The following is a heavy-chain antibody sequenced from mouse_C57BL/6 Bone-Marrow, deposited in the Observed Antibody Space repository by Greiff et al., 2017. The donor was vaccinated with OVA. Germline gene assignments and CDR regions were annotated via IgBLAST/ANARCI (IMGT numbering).Heavy chain of an antibody. V-gene: IGHV5-16*01. CDR3: AREDGSLYYFDY. CDR2: INYDGSST. J-gene: IGHJ2*01. D-gene: IGHD1-1*01. Sequence: EVQLVESEGGLVQPGSSMKLSCTASGFTFSDYYMAWVRQVPEKGLEWVANINYDGSSTYYLDSLKSRFIISRDNAKNILYLQMSSLKSEDTATYYCAREDGSLYYFDYWGQGTTLTVSS. CDR1: GFTFSDYY.